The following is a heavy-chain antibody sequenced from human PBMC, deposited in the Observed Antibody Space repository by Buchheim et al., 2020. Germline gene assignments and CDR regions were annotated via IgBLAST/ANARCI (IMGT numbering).Heavy chain of an antibody. CDR3: VGSLSASYEMDV. CDR2: IDPSDSYT. J-gene: IGHJ6*03. CDR1: GYSFTTFW. Sequence: EVQLVQSGAEVKKPGESLEISCQASGYSFTTFWITWVRQMPGKGLEWMGRIDPSDSYTEYSPSFQGHVTLSVYKSTTTAYPQWSSLEASDIAMYYCVGSLSASYEMDVWGKGTT. D-gene: IGHD3-22*01. V-gene: IGHV5-10-1*03.